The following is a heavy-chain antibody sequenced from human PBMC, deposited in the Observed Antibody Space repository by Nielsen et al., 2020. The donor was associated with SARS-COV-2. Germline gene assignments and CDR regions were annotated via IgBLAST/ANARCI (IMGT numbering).Heavy chain of an antibody. D-gene: IGHD1-1*01. CDR3: ARDLDQGDY. CDR2: ISSSSSYT. Sequence: GESLKISCAASGFTFSDYYMSWIRQAPGKGLEWVSYISSSSSYTNYADSVKGRFTIPRDNAKNSLYLQMNSLRAEDTAVYYCARDLDQGDYWGQGTLVTVSS. V-gene: IGHV3-11*05. CDR1: GFTFSDYY. J-gene: IGHJ4*02.